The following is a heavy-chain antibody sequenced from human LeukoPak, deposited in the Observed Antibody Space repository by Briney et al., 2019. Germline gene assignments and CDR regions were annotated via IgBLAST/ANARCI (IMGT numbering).Heavy chain of an antibody. V-gene: IGHV3-7*01. CDR3: ARQLQGDDY. CDR2: INQDGSEK. J-gene: IGHJ4*02. D-gene: IGHD4-11*01. Sequence: SLRLSFAASGFTFSWYWMSWVRQAPGKGLEWVANINQDGSEKYYVDSVKGRFTISRDNANNSLYLQMNSLRAEDTAVYYCARQLQGDDYWGQGTLVTVSS. CDR1: GFTFSWYW.